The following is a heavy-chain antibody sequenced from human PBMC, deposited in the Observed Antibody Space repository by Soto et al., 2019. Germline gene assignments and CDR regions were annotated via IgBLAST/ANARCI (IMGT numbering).Heavy chain of an antibody. CDR2: IKQDGSEK. CDR3: AATNYYGSGSYGMDV. V-gene: IGHV3-7*01. CDR1: GFTFSSYW. J-gene: IGHJ6*04. Sequence: EVQLVESGGGLVQPGGSLRLSCAASGFTFSSYWMSWVRQAPGKGLEWVANIKQDGSEKYYVDSVKGRFTISRDNAKNSLYLQMNSLRAEDTAVYYCAATNYYGSGSYGMDVWGKGTTVTVSS. D-gene: IGHD3-10*01.